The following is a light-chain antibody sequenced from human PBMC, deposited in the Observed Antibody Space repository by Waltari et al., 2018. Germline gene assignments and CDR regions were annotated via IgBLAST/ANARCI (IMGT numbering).Light chain of an antibody. CDR3: QQYYSYPWT. CDR2: AAS. Sequence: AIRMTQSPSSFSASTGDRVPITCRASQGISIYLAWYQQKPGKAPKLLIYAASTLQSGVPSRFSGSGSGTDFTLTISCLQSEDFATYYCQQYYSYPWTFGQGTKVEIK. V-gene: IGKV1-8*01. CDR1: QGISIY. J-gene: IGKJ1*01.